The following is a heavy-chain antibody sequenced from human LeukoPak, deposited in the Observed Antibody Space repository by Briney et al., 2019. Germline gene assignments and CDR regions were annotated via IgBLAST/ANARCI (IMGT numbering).Heavy chain of an antibody. V-gene: IGHV4-59*12. CDR3: ARAELGTIDY. D-gene: IGHD7-27*01. CDR2: IYYSGST. Sequence: PSETLSLTCTVSGGSISSYYWSWIRQPPGKGLEWIGYIYYSGSTNYNPSLKSRVTISVDRSKNQFSLKLSSVTAADTAVYYCARAELGTIDYWGQGTLVTVSS. J-gene: IGHJ4*02. CDR1: GGSISSYY.